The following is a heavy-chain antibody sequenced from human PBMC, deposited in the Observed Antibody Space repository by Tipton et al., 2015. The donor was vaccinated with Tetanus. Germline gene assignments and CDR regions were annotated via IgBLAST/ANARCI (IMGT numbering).Heavy chain of an antibody. CDR2: AYYSGST. D-gene: IGHD3-10*01. CDR3: ARGDYYGSGTYDV. CDR1: GGSISSSSYY. J-gene: IGHJ6*02. V-gene: IGHV4-39*01. Sequence: VKPSETLSLTCTVSGGSISSSSYYWGWIRQPPGKGLEWIGSAYYSGSTYYNPSLKSRVTISVDTSKNQFSLELSSVTAADTAVYYCARGDYYGSGTYDVWGQGTTVTVPS.